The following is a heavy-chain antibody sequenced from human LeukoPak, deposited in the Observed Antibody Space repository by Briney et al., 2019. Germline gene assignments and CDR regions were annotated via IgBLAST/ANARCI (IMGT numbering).Heavy chain of an antibody. V-gene: IGHV1-2*02. D-gene: IGHD3-3*01. Sequence: ASVKVSCKASGYTFTDYYLHWVRQAPGHGLEWMGWIKPDGGDTNYAQRLQGRVTMTRDTSISTAYMKLTNLSSDDMAGYYCARGITIYGVMIIYFDSWGQGTLVTVSS. J-gene: IGHJ4*02. CDR2: IKPDGGDT. CDR3: ARGITIYGVMIIYFDS. CDR1: GYTFTDYY.